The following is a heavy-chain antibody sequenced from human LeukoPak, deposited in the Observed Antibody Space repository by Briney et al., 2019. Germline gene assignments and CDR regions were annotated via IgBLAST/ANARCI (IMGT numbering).Heavy chain of an antibody. Sequence: SETLSLTCTVSGGSISSSSYYWGWIRQPPGTGLEWIGSIYYSGSTYYNPSLKSRVTISVDTSKNQFSLKLSSVTAADTAVYYCARVLGLEGFDYWGQGTLVTVSS. V-gene: IGHV4-39*01. CDR1: GGSISSSSYY. CDR3: ARVLGLEGFDY. J-gene: IGHJ4*02. D-gene: IGHD1-1*01. CDR2: IYYSGST.